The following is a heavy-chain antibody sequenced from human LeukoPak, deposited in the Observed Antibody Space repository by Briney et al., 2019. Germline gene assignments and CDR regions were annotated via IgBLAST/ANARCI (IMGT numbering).Heavy chain of an antibody. J-gene: IGHJ4*02. CDR1: GGSISSYY. Sequence: TPSETLSLTCTVSGGSISSYYWSWIRQPPGKGLEWIGRIYTSGSTNYNPSLKSRVTMSVDTSKNQFSLKLSSVTAADTAVYYCARSHSSGYYLFDYWGQGTLVTVSS. D-gene: IGHD3-22*01. CDR2: IYTSGST. CDR3: ARSHSSGYYLFDY. V-gene: IGHV4-4*07.